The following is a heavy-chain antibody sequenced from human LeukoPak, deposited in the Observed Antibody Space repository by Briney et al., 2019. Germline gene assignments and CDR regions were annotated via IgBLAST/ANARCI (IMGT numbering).Heavy chain of an antibody. CDR3: ARDASYYYDSSGYYGY. CDR1: GFNFSTYA. J-gene: IGHJ4*02. D-gene: IGHD3-22*01. Sequence: GGSLRLSCVASGFNFSTYAMRWVRQAPGKGLEWVSYISSSGSTIYYADSVKGRFTISRDNAKNSLYLQMNSLRAEDTAVYYCARDASYYYDSSGYYGYWGQGTLVTVSS. CDR2: ISSSGSTI. V-gene: IGHV3-11*01.